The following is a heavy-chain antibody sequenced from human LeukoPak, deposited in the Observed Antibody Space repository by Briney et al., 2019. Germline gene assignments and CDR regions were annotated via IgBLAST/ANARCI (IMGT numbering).Heavy chain of an antibody. CDR1: GGTFSSYA. Sequence: GASVEVSCKASGGTFSSYAISWVRQAPGQGLEWMGGIIPIFGTANYAQKFQGRVTITADESTSTAYMELSSLRSEDTAVYYCARGLEDRTPNYDILTGYYGYWGQGTLVTVSS. V-gene: IGHV1-69*13. J-gene: IGHJ4*02. CDR3: ARGLEDRTPNYDILTGYYGY. D-gene: IGHD3-9*01. CDR2: IIPIFGTA.